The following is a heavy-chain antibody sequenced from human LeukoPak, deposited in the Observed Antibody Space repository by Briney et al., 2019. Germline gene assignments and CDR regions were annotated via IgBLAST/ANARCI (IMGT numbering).Heavy chain of an antibody. V-gene: IGHV3-74*01. Sequence: GGSLRLSCAASGFSFSSTWMHWVRQVAGKGRVWVSRINSVGCTIYADSVKGRSTISRDRTKNTLYLQMSSLRVDDTALYYCAREYDLVTGLDYWGQGTLVTVSS. CDR1: GFSFSSTW. CDR2: INSVGCT. D-gene: IGHD3-9*01. J-gene: IGHJ4*02. CDR3: AREYDLVTGLDY.